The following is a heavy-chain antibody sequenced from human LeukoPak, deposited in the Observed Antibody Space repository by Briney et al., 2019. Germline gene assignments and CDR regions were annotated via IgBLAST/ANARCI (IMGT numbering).Heavy chain of an antibody. V-gene: IGHV4-4*07. CDR1: GGAIISYY. CDR2: IYRTGNT. Sequence: PSETLSLTCSVSGGAIISYYWSWIRQPAGKGPEWIGRIYRTGNTDCNPSLKTRVTVFTDLSKKQFSLRLRSVTAADTAVYYCARLKFYDSTGYSPGYYMDVWGKGTTVTVSS. D-gene: IGHD3-22*01. J-gene: IGHJ6*03. CDR3: ARLKFYDSTGYSPGYYMDV.